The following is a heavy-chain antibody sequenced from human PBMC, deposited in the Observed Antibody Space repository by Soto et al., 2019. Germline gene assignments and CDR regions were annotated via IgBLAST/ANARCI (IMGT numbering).Heavy chain of an antibody. CDR3: ARELVGGRGYCSSTSGHNWFDS. CDR1: GGTFSSYA. Sequence: SVKVSCKASGGTFSSYAISWVRQAPGQGLEWMGGIIPIFGTANYAQKFQGRVTITADESTSTAYMELSSLRSEDTAVYYCARELVGGRGYCSSTSGHNWFDSWGQGTLVTVSS. CDR2: IIPIFGTA. D-gene: IGHD2-2*01. V-gene: IGHV1-69*13. J-gene: IGHJ5*01.